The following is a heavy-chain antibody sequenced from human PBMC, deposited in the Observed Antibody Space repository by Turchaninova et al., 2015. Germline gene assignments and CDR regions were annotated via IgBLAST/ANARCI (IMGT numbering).Heavy chain of an antibody. V-gene: IGHV4-38-2*02. CDR3: ARLTYYDSSDFYYRHAFDI. D-gene: IGHD3-22*01. J-gene: IGHJ3*02. Sequence: QVQLQESGPGLVKPSETLSLTCTVSRYSISTAYYWGWIRQPPGKGLEWIESTYHSGSAYYNPSLKSRVTISVDTSKNQFSLKLSSVTAADTAVFYCARLTYYDSSDFYYRHAFDIWGQGTMVTVSS. CDR1: RYSISTAYY. CDR2: TYHSGSA.